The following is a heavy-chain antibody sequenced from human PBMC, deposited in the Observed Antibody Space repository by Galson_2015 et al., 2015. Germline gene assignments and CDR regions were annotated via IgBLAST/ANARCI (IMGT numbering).Heavy chain of an antibody. CDR2: INPKSDVT. CDR1: GYTFTDYY. D-gene: IGHD2-2*01. J-gene: IGHJ6*02. V-gene: IGHV1-2*04. CDR3: ARGDAAVPTRPGDYFYYAMDV. Sequence: SVKVSCKASGYTFTDYYIHWVRQAPGEGLEWMGWINPKSDVTKFAQKFRDWVTLTTDTSMSTAFMEVSSLKSDATAVYYCARGDAAVPTRPGDYFYYAMDVWGQGSTVTVSS.